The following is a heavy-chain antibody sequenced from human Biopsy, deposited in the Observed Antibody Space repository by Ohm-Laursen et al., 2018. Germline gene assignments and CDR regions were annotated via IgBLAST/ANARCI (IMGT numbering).Heavy chain of an antibody. V-gene: IGHV4-59*12. D-gene: IGHD1-26*01. CDR1: GGSPFTDSITRYY. Sequence: SETLSLTCTVVSGGSPFTDSITRYYWNWIRQSPGKGLEWIGVVYYTGTTTYNPSFKSRVTLSMDTSNNQVSLRLLSVTAADTAVYFCARDLHGRGPNWGAPTGVFDLWGHGTAVTVSS. CDR3: ARDLHGRGPNWGAPTGVFDL. J-gene: IGHJ3*01. CDR2: VYYTGTT.